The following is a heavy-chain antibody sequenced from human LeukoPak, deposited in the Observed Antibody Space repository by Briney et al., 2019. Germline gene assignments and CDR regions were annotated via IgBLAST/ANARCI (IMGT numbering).Heavy chain of an antibody. CDR1: GFIFDDYV. Sequence: GGSLRLSCEASGFIFDDYVMYWVRQPPGKGLEWVSGITWDGYKIDYVDSVKGRFTISRDNAKNTVYLQMNSLRVEDTAVYYCARGGSNYGDFYYWGQGTLVTVSS. J-gene: IGHJ4*02. V-gene: IGHV3-9*01. CDR2: ITWDGYKI. CDR3: ARGGSNYGDFYY. D-gene: IGHD4-11*01.